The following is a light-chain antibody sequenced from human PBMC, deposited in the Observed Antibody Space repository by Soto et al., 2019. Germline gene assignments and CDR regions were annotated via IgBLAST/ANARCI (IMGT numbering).Light chain of an antibody. Sequence: NFMLTQPHSVSESPGKTVTISCTRSSGSIASNYVQWYQQRPGSSPTTVIYEDNQRPSGVPDRFSGSIDSSSNSASLTISGLKTEGEADYYCQSYDSSNYVFGTGTKLTVL. CDR3: QSYDSSNYV. CDR2: EDN. V-gene: IGLV6-57*01. J-gene: IGLJ1*01. CDR1: SGSIASNY.